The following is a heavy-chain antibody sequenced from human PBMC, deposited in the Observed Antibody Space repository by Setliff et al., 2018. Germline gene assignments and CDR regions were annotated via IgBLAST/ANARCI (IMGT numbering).Heavy chain of an antibody. J-gene: IGHJ3*02. Sequence: ASVKLSCKASGYTFTSYDINWVRQDTGQGLEWMGWMNPNSGNTGYAQKFQGRVTITRNTSISTVYMELSSLRSEDTAVYYCARGGRMGAPLGAFDIWGQGTMVTVSS. V-gene: IGHV1-8*03. CDR2: MNPNSGNT. D-gene: IGHD1-26*01. CDR1: GYTFTSYD. CDR3: ARGGRMGAPLGAFDI.